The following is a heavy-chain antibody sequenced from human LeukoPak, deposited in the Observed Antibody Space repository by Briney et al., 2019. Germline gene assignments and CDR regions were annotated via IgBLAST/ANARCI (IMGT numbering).Heavy chain of an antibody. J-gene: IGHJ3*02. D-gene: IGHD7-27*01. V-gene: IGHV1-69*01. CDR3: ARESVRTGNDAFDI. CDR2: IIPIFGTA. Sequence: GSSVKVSCKASGGTFSSYAISWVRQAPGQGLEWMGGIIPIFGTANYAQKFQGRVTITADESTSTAYMELSSLRSEDTAVYYCARESVRTGNDAFDIWGQGTMVTVSS. CDR1: GGTFSSYA.